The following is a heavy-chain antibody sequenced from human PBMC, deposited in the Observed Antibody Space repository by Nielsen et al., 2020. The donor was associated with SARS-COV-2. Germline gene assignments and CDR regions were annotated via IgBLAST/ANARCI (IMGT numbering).Heavy chain of an antibody. D-gene: IGHD2-15*01. Sequence: SLKISCAASGFTFDDYAMHWVRQAPGKGLEWVSGISWNSGSIGYADSVKGRFTISRDNAKNSLYLQMNSLRAEDTALYYCAKGITCSGSSCYDYWGQGTLVTVSS. CDR1: GFTFDDYA. V-gene: IGHV3-9*01. CDR3: AKGITCSGSSCYDY. J-gene: IGHJ4*02. CDR2: ISWNSGSI.